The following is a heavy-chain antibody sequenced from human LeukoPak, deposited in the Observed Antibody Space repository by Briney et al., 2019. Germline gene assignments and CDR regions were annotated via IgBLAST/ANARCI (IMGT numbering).Heavy chain of an antibody. CDR2: MNPNSGNT. CDR1: GYTFTSYD. V-gene: IGHV1-8*01. D-gene: IGHD4-11*01. J-gene: IGHJ5*02. CDR3: ARGPPVTTFQRWFDP. Sequence: ASVTVSCKASGYTFTSYDINWVRQATGQGLEWMGWMNPNSGNTGYAQKFQGRVTMTRNTSISTAYMELSSLRSEDTAVYYCARGPPVTTFQRWFDPWGQGTLVTVSS.